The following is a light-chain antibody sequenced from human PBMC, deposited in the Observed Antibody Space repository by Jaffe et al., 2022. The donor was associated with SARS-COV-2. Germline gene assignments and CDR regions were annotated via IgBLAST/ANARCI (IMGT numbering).Light chain of an antibody. CDR2: NNN. CDR3: AAWDGGLNGYV. V-gene: IGLV1-44*01. J-gene: IGLJ1*01. CDR1: SSNIGSNY. Sequence: QSVLTQPPSASGTPEQRVTISCSGSSSNIGSNYVNWYQQLPGTAPKLLIYNNNLRPSGVPDRFSGSKSGTSASLAISGLQSDDEADYYCAAWDGGLNGYVFGTGTKVTVL.